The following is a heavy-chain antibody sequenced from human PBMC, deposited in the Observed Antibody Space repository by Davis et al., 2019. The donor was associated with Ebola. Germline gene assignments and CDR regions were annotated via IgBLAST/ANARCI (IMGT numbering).Heavy chain of an antibody. D-gene: IGHD5-24*01. Sequence: GESLKISCAASGFTFSSYSMNWVRQAPGKGLEWVSSISSSSSYIYYADSVKGRFTISRDNAKNSLYLQMNSLRAEDTAVYYCAKDGKMATIPYYYYYYGMDVWGQGTTVTVSS. CDR3: AKDGKMATIPYYYYYYGMDV. CDR2: ISSSSSYI. J-gene: IGHJ6*02. CDR1: GFTFSSYS. V-gene: IGHV3-21*01.